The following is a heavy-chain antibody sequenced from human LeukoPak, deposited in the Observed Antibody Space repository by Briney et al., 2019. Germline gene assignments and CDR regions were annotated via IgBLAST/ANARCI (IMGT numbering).Heavy chain of an antibody. CDR3: ARAGHCTNGICYTADFDY. J-gene: IGHJ4*02. CDR2: ITDSGGNT. CDR1: GFTFRSYS. Sequence: PGGSLRLSCAASGFTFRSYSMTWVRQAPGKGLEWVSAITDSGGNTYYAAPVKGRFTISRDNSKNTLYLQMNSLRVEDTAVYYCARAGHCTNGICYTADFDYWGQGTLVTVSS. D-gene: IGHD2-8*01. V-gene: IGHV3-23*01.